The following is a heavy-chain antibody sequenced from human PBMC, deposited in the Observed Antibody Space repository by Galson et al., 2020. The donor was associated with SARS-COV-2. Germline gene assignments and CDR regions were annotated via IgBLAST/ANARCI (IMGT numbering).Heavy chain of an antibody. CDR1: GGSVSSGDNY. V-gene: IGHV4-61*08. CDR3: AAYNWNHWFGP. J-gene: IGHJ5*02. D-gene: IGHD1-20*01. Sequence: SETLSLTCTVSGGSVSSGDNYWSWIRQPPGKGLEWTGYIYYSGGTNYNPSLESRVTISIDTSKKQFSLKMRSVTAADTAVYFCAAYNWNHWFGPWGQGTRVTVSS. CDR2: IYYSGGT.